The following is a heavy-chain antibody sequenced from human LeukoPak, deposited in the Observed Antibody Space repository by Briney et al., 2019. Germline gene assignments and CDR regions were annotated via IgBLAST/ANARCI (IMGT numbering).Heavy chain of an antibody. CDR1: GFTFSSYS. CDR3: ARIPRRRYYDFWSGNGGYYYYYMDV. V-gene: IGHV3-48*01. J-gene: IGHJ6*03. Sequence: PGGSLRLSCAASGFTFSSYSMNWVRQAPGKGLEWVSYISSSSSTIYYADSVKGRFTISRDNAKNSLYLQMNSLRAEDTAVYYCARIPRRRYYDFWSGNGGYYYYYMDVWGKGTTVTVSS. CDR2: ISSSSSTI. D-gene: IGHD3-3*01.